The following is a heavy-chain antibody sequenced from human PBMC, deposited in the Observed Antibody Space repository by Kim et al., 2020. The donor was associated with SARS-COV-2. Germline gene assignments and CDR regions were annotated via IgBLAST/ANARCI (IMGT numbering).Heavy chain of an antibody. J-gene: IGHJ4*02. CDR2: IYSGGST. CDR3: ARYGSGSYTPLDY. CDR1: GFTVSSNY. Sequence: GGSLRLSCAASGFTVSSNYMSWVRQAPGKGLEWVSVIYSGGSTYYADSVKGRFTISRDNSKNTLYLQMNSLRAEDTAVYYCARYGSGSYTPLDYWGQGTLVTVSS. D-gene: IGHD3-10*01. V-gene: IGHV3-53*01.